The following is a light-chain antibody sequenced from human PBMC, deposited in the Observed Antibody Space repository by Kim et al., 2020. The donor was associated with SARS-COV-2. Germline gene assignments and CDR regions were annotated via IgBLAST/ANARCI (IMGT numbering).Light chain of an antibody. CDR1: SLRRDY. CDR3: NSRDSSGKNYV. J-gene: IGLJ1*01. V-gene: IGLV3-19*01. CDR2: GKN. Sequence: ALGQTVSSTCQGDSLRRDYASWYQQKPGQAPVLVFYGKNNRPAGIPDRISGSSSGNTASLTITGAQAEDDADYYCNSRDSSGKNYVFGAGTKVTVL.